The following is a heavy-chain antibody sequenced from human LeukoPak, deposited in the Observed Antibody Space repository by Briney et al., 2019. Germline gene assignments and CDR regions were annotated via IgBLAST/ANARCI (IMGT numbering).Heavy chain of an antibody. CDR3: ARRKTDWYSSRGGYFQH. D-gene: IGHD6-13*01. CDR2: IYHSGST. J-gene: IGHJ1*01. Sequence: PSETLSLTCTVSGGSISSGGYYWSWIRQPPGKGLEWIGYIYHSGSTNYNPSLKSRVTISVDTSKNQFSLKLSSVTAADTAVYYCARRKTDWYSSRGGYFQHWGQGTLVTVSS. V-gene: IGHV4-61*08. CDR1: GGSISSGGYY.